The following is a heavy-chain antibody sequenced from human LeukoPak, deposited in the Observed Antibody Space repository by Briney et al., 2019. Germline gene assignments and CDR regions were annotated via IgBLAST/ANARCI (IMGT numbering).Heavy chain of an antibody. CDR1: RFTFSSYS. D-gene: IGHD5-12*01. Sequence: GRSLRLSCAASRFTFSSYSMNWVRQAPGKGLEWVSYISSSSGTIYYADSVKGRLTISRDNAKNSLYLQMNSLRDEDTAVYYCARDVRWLRFVFDYWGQGTLVTVSS. J-gene: IGHJ4*02. CDR2: ISSSSGTI. V-gene: IGHV3-48*02. CDR3: ARDVRWLRFVFDY.